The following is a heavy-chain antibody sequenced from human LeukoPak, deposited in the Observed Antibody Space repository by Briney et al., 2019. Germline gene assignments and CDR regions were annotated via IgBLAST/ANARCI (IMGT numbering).Heavy chain of an antibody. Sequence: SENLSLTCAVYGGSFSGYYWSWIRQPPGKGLEWIGEINHSGSTNYNPSLKSRVTISVDTSKNQFSLKLSSVTAADTAVYYCARSAGYCSGGSCYRAGNFDYWGQGTLVTVSS. J-gene: IGHJ4*02. CDR2: INHSGST. CDR3: ARSAGYCSGGSCYRAGNFDY. CDR1: GGSFSGYY. D-gene: IGHD2-15*01. V-gene: IGHV4-34*01.